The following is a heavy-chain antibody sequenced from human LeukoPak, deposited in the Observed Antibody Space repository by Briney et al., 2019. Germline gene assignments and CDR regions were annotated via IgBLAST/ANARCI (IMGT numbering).Heavy chain of an antibody. J-gene: IGHJ4*02. Sequence: PGGSLRLSCAASGLTVTNAWMNWVRQAPGKGLEWVGRIASKTDGGTTDYAAPVKGRFTISRDDSKNTLFLQMNSLKTEDTAVYYCAKDLDYGDYAGDYWGQGTLVTVSS. V-gene: IGHV3-15*04. D-gene: IGHD4-17*01. CDR1: GLTVTNAW. CDR3: AKDLDYGDYAGDY. CDR2: IASKTDGGTT.